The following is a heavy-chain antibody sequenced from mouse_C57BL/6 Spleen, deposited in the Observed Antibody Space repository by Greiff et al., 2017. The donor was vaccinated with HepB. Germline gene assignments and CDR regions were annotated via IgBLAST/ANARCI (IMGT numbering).Heavy chain of an antibody. CDR3: TRPTAQAYFDY. CDR1: GFTFSSYA. Sequence: VMLVESGEGLVKPGGSLKLSCAASGFTFSSYAMSWVRQTPEKRLEWVAYISSGGDYIYYADTVKGRFTISRDNARNTLYLQMSSLKSEDTAMYYCTRPTAQAYFDYWGQGTTLTVSS. CDR2: ISSGGDYI. D-gene: IGHD3-2*02. V-gene: IGHV5S21*01. J-gene: IGHJ2*01.